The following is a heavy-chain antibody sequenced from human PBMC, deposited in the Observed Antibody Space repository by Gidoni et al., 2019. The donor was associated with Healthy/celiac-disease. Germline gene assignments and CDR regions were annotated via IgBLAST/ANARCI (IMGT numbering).Heavy chain of an antibody. CDR3: ATGDLSSGWYPFDY. D-gene: IGHD6-19*01. Sequence: QVQLQESGPGLVKPSQTLSLTCTVSGGSISSGGYYWSWIRQHPGKGLEWIGYIYYSGSTYYNPSLKSLVTISVDTSKNQFSLKLSSVTAADTAVYYCATGDLSSGWYPFDYWGQGTLVTVSS. CDR2: IYYSGST. CDR1: GGSISSGGYY. J-gene: IGHJ4*02. V-gene: IGHV4-31*01.